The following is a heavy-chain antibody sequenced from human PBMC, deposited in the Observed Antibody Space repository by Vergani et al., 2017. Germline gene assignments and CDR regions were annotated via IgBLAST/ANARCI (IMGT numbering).Heavy chain of an antibody. J-gene: IGHJ3*02. CDR2: IYYRGST. CDR3: ARDPWINGWSGGFDI. CDR1: GGSISSGGYY. D-gene: IGHD6-19*01. V-gene: IGHV4-31*03. Sequence: QVQLQESGPGLVKPSQTLSLICTVSGGSISSGGYYWCWIRQHPGKCLEWIGYIYYRGSTYYNPSLKSRVTISVDTSKNQFSLKLSSVTAADTAVYYCARDPWINGWSGGFDIWGQGTMVTVSS.